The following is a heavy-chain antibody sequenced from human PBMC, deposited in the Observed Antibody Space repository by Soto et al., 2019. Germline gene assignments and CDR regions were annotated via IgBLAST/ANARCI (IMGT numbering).Heavy chain of an antibody. D-gene: IGHD3-10*01. J-gene: IGHJ6*02. CDR2: IDPSDSYT. CDR1: GYSFTSYW. V-gene: IGHV5-10-1*01. Sequence: GESLKISCKGSGYSFTSYWISWVRQMPGKGLEWVGRIDPSDSYTNYSPSFQGHVTISADKSISTAYLQWSSLKASDTAMYYCARYYGSGSYYNLPYYYYYGMDVCGQGPTVTVYS. CDR3: ARYYGSGSYYNLPYYYYYGMDV.